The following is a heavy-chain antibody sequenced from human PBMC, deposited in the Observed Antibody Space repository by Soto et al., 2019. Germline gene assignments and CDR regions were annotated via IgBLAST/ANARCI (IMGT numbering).Heavy chain of an antibody. J-gene: IGHJ4*02. Sequence: EVQLLESGGGLVQPGGSLRLSCAASGFTFSSYAMSWVRQAPGKGLEWVSVISGSGGSTYYADSVKGRFTISRDNSKNTLYLQRNSLRAEDTAVYYCARRGSGIYYDYWGQGTLVTVSS. V-gene: IGHV3-23*01. D-gene: IGHD1-26*01. CDR2: ISGSGGST. CDR1: GFTFSSYA. CDR3: ARRGSGIYYDY.